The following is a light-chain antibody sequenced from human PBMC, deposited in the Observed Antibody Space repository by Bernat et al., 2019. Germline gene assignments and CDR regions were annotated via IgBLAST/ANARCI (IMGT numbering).Light chain of an antibody. CDR1: QGIAKW. CDR2: SAS. V-gene: IGKV1-12*01. CDR3: QRTDSFPLT. J-gene: IGKJ4*01. Sequence: IHITHSPSSVSASIGDRVTITCRASQGIAKWLAWYQVKPGTAPKLLIYSASTLQNGVPSRFSGSGSWTDFTLTIDSLQSEDFATYYCQRTDSFPLTFGGGTAVEIK.